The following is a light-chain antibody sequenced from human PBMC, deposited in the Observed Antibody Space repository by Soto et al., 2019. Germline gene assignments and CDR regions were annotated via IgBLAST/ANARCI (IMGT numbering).Light chain of an antibody. CDR1: SSDVGGYNY. V-gene: IGLV2-14*01. CDR3: CSYTTSNTRQIV. J-gene: IGLJ1*01. CDR2: DVS. Sequence: QSALTQPASVSGSPGQSITISCTGTSSDVGGYNYVSWYQQHPGKAPKFMIYDVSNRPSGVSNRFSGSKSGNTASLTISGLQAEEEADYSCCSYTTSNTRQIVFGTGTEVTVL.